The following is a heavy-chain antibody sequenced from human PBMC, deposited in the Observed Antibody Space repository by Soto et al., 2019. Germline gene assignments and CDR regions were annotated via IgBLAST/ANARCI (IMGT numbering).Heavy chain of an antibody. Sequence: EVQLLESGGGLVQPGGSLTLSCAASGFTFIDYTMSWVRQAPGKVLECISVILSDYNTYYAGSVRGRFTISRDNSKNTLYLEINSLRAEDTAVYYCARRTNGYFGYWGQGALVTVSS. CDR1: GFTFIDYT. CDR3: ARRTNGYFGY. J-gene: IGHJ4*02. V-gene: IGHV3-23*03. CDR2: ILSDYNT. D-gene: IGHD2-8*01.